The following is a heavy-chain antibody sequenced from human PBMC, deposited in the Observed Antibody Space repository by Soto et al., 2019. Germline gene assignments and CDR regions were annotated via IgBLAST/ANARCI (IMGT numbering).Heavy chain of an antibody. Sequence: GGSLRLSCGASGFTFSSYSLNWVRQAPGKGLEWVSSISSSSSYIYYADSVKGRFTISRDDSKSIAYLQMNSLKTEDTAVYYCTRVPYVVSSYYYYGMDVWGQGTTVTVSS. J-gene: IGHJ6*02. V-gene: IGHV3-21*03. CDR2: ISSSSSYI. CDR1: GFTFSSYS. CDR3: TRVPYVVSSYYYYGMDV. D-gene: IGHD6-6*01.